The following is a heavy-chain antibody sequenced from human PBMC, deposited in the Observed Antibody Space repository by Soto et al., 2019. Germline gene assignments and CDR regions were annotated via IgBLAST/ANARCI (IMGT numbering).Heavy chain of an antibody. CDR2: ISGSGGST. J-gene: IGHJ4*02. D-gene: IGHD6-6*01. CDR3: AKYLTYGAARALDY. CDR1: GFTFSSYA. Sequence: LRLSCAASGFTFSSYAMSWVRQAPGKGLEWVSAISGSGGSTYYADSVKGRFTISRDNSKNTLYLQMNSLRAEDTAVYYCAKYLTYGAARALDYWGQGTLVTVSS. V-gene: IGHV3-23*01.